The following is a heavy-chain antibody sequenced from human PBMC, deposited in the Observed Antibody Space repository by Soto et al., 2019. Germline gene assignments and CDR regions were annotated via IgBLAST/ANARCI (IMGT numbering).Heavy chain of an antibody. Sequence: EVQLVESGGGLIQPGGSLGLSGAAPGFAVSSKYITWVRRAPGKGLEWVSVIYGGGTTYYADSVKGRFTISRDTSKNTLYLQMNSLRAEDTAVYYCVQTTGWPGFDFWGQGTLVTVSS. V-gene: IGHV3-53*01. CDR2: IYGGGTT. CDR3: VQTTGWPGFDF. D-gene: IGHD6-19*01. CDR1: GFAVSSKY. J-gene: IGHJ4*02.